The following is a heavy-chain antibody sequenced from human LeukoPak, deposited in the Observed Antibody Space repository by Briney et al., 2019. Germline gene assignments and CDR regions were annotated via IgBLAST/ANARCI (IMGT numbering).Heavy chain of an antibody. V-gene: IGHV3-21*01. D-gene: IGHD6-19*01. CDR2: ISSSGTYI. CDR3: ARDSGWQFDY. Sequence: GGSLRLSCAASGFTFSSYSMNWVRQAPGKGLEWVSSISSSGTYIYYADSVKGRFTISRDNAKNSLYLQMNSLRAEDTAVYYCARDSGWQFDYWGQGTPVTVSS. CDR1: GFTFSSYS. J-gene: IGHJ4*02.